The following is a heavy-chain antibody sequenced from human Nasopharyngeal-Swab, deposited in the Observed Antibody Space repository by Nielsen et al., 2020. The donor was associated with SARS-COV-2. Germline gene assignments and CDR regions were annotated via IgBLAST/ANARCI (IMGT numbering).Heavy chain of an antibody. CDR3: AIGGGGSYYYGMDV. D-gene: IGHD3-16*01. CDR2: IYYSGST. J-gene: IGHJ6*02. Sequence: PGKGLEWIGYIYYSGSTNYNPPLKSRVTISVDTSKNQFSLKLSSVTAADTAVYYCAIGGGGSYYYGMDVWGQGTTVTVSS. V-gene: IGHV4-59*13.